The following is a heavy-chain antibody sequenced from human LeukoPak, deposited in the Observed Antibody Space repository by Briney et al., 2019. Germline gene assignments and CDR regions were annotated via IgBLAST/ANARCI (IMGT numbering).Heavy chain of an antibody. Sequence: GGSLRLSCAASGFTFSSYWMSWLRQAPGKGLEWVANIKQDGSEKYYVDSVKGRFTISRDKAKNSLYLQMNSLRAEDTAVNYCGRDRGFEQPDVWGKGTTVTVCS. CDR2: IKQDGSEK. CDR1: GFTFSSYW. D-gene: IGHD3-10*01. V-gene: IGHV3-7*01. CDR3: GRDRGFEQPDV. J-gene: IGHJ6*04.